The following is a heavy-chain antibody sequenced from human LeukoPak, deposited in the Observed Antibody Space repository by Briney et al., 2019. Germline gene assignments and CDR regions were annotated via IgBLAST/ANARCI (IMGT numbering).Heavy chain of an antibody. V-gene: IGHV4-4*07. CDR1: GGSISSYY. CDR2: IYTSGST. D-gene: IGHD2-15*01. J-gene: IGHJ5*02. Sequence: SETLSLTCTVSGGSISSYYWSWIRQPAGKGLEWIGRIYTSGSTNYNPSLKSRVTMSVDTSKNQFSLKLSSVTAADTAVYYCCRGYCSGGSCPGGWFDPWGQGTLVTISS. CDR3: CRGYCSGGSCPGGWFDP.